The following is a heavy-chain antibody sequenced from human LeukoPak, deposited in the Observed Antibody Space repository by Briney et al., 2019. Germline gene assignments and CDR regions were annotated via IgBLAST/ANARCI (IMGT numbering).Heavy chain of an antibody. J-gene: IGHJ6*02. CDR2: IFHTGST. D-gene: IGHD6-13*01. CDR3: ARYLRYSGSWYYYGMDV. CDR1: GASISSTEW. Sequence: SETLSLTCGVSGASISSTEWWSWVRQPPGKGLEWIGEIFHTGSTNYNPSLKSRVTISVDKSKTQFSLQLTSVTAADTAVYYCARYLRYSGSWYYYGMDVWGQGTTVTVSS. V-gene: IGHV4-4*02.